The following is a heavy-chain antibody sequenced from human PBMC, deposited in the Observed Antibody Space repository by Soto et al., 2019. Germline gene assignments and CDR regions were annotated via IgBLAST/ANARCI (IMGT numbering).Heavy chain of an antibody. V-gene: IGHV3-30-3*01. Sequence: EGSLRLSCAASGFTFSSYAMHWVRQAPGKGLEWVAVISYDGSNKYYADSVKGRFTISRDNSKNTLYLQMNSLRAEDTAVYYCAKESRVDYGDYTGFDYWGQGTLVTVSS. CDR1: GFTFSSYA. J-gene: IGHJ4*02. D-gene: IGHD4-17*01. CDR2: ISYDGSNK. CDR3: AKESRVDYGDYTGFDY.